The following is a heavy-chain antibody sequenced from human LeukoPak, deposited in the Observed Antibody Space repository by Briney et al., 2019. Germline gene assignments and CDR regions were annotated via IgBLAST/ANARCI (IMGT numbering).Heavy chain of an antibody. CDR1: GITFSSSA. CDR3: AKDQGRDYAPYGSATHFF. Sequence: GGSLRLSCAASGITFSSSAMSWVRQAPGKGLQWVSSISGSGDYTQYADSVKGRFTISRDNSQNTLYLLMNSLRAEDTATYYCAKDQGRDYAPYGSATHFFWGQGALVTVSS. D-gene: IGHD4-17*01. CDR2: ISGSGDYT. V-gene: IGHV3-23*01. J-gene: IGHJ4*02.